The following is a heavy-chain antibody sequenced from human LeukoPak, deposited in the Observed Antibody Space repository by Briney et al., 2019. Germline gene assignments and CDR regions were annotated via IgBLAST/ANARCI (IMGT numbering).Heavy chain of an antibody. CDR1: GVPFGNYY. CDR3: TRAVAGHPD. J-gene: IGHJ4*02. CDR2: INHSGYT. Sequence: SETLSLTCAVSGVPFGNYYWSWVRQSPRQGLERIGEINHSGYTNYNPSLKSRVTMSIDTSKNQFSLILTSVTAADAGVYYCTRAVAGHPDWGQGTLVTVSS. V-gene: IGHV4-34*01. D-gene: IGHD6-19*01.